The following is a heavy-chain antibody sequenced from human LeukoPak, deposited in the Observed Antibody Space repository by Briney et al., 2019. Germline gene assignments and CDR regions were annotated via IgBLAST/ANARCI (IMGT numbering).Heavy chain of an antibody. D-gene: IGHD2-8*01. Sequence: SETLSLTCTLSGGSISSGSYYWSWIRQPAGKGLEWIGRMYISRSTNYNPSLKSRVTISVDTSKNQFSLKLSSVTAADTAVYYCAREADCTNGVCYTHAFDIWGQWTMVTVSS. V-gene: IGHV4-61*02. CDR3: AREADCTNGVCYTHAFDI. J-gene: IGHJ3*02. CDR2: MYISRST. CDR1: GGSISSGSYY.